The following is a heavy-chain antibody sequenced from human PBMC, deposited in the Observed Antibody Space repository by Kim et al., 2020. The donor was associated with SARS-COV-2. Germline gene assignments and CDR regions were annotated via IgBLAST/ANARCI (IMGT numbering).Heavy chain of an antibody. CDR2: IDPSDSYT. Sequence: GESLKISCKGSGYSFTSYWISWVRQMPGKGLEWMGRIDPSDSYTNYSPSFQGHVTISADKSISTAYLQWSSLKASDTAMYYCATLEGYSSSWYPPKIGYWGQGTLVTVSS. CDR3: ATLEGYSSSWYPPKIGY. D-gene: IGHD6-13*01. J-gene: IGHJ4*02. CDR1: GYSFTSYW. V-gene: IGHV5-10-1*01.